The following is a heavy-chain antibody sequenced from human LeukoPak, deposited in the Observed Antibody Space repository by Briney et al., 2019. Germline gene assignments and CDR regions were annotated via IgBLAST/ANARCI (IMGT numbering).Heavy chain of an antibody. Sequence: GGSLRLSCAASGFTFSSYSMNWVRQAPGKGLEWVSSISSSSSYIYYADSVKGRFTISRDNAKNSLYLQMNSLRAEDTAVYYCAREYGDYPSNYYGMDAWGQGTTVTVSS. V-gene: IGHV3-21*01. D-gene: IGHD4-17*01. CDR3: AREYGDYPSNYYGMDA. CDR1: GFTFSSYS. CDR2: ISSSSSYI. J-gene: IGHJ6*02.